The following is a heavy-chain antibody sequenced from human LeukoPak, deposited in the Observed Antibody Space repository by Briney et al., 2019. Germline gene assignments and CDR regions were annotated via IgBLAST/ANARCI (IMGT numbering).Heavy chain of an antibody. V-gene: IGHV1-3*01. D-gene: IGHD3/OR15-3a*01. J-gene: IGHJ3*02. CDR2: INAGNANT. Sequence: GASVKVSCKAYRYTFSSQTIHWVRQAPGQRLEWMGWINAGNANTKFSQKFQDRLTISRDTSASTAYMELSSLRSEDTAIYYCARDFSTGDAFDIWGRGTRVTVSS. CDR3: ARDFSTGDAFDI. CDR1: RYTFSSQT.